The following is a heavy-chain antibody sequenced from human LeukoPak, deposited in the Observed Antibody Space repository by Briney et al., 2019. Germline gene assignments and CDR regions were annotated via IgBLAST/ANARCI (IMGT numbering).Heavy chain of an antibody. V-gene: IGHV4-34*01. CDR1: GGSCDDYY. Sequence: SETLSLTCAVYGGSCDDYYCSWLRQPPGKGLEWIGEIHPSGVFYYNSSLLSRVTISIDTSKSQFSLRLTSVTAADTAFYYCARGRDRSKAGDHWGQGSLVTVSS. D-gene: IGHD5-24*01. CDR3: ARGRDRSKAGDH. CDR2: IHPSGVF. J-gene: IGHJ4*02.